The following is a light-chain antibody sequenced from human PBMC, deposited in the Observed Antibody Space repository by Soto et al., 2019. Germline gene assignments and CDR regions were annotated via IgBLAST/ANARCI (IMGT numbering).Light chain of an antibody. J-gene: IGKJ1*01. V-gene: IGKV1-39*01. Sequence: DIQMTQSPTSLSASVGGMVTISCRASQRIGTYLAWYQQKPGKAPRLLISGASSVQSGVPPRFSGSGSATDFILTISSLRLEDIATYYCQQTASAPPWTFGQGTKVDIK. CDR2: GAS. CDR1: QRIGTY. CDR3: QQTASAPPWT.